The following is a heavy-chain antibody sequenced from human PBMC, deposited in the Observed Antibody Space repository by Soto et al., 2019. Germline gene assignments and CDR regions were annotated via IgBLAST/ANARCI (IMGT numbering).Heavy chain of an antibody. CDR1: GYTFTSYY. V-gene: IGHV1-46*01. D-gene: IGHD6-13*01. J-gene: IGHJ5*01. Sequence: GPSVKVSCKASGYTFTSYYMHWVRQAPGQGLEGMGIINPSGGSASYAQKFQGRVTMTRDTSTSTVYMELSSRRSEDTAVYYCARVRFIAMAGMTCSIDSRCQATLVTVSS. CDR3: ARVRFIAMAGMTCSIDS. CDR2: INPSGGSA.